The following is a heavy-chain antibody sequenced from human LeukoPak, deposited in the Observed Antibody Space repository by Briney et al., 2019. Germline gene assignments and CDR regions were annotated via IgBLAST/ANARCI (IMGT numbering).Heavy chain of an antibody. Sequence: GGSLRLSCIASGFVYSRDNMNWVRRAPGKGLEWVAHISEAIYYADSVQGRFTISRDNAKNSLYLQMSNLRAEDTAMYYCVREVGRPKTFYFDSWGRGTPVTVSS. D-gene: IGHD3-16*01. J-gene: IGHJ4*02. CDR2: ISEAI. V-gene: IGHV3-48*04. CDR1: GFVYSRDN. CDR3: VREVGRPKTFYFDS.